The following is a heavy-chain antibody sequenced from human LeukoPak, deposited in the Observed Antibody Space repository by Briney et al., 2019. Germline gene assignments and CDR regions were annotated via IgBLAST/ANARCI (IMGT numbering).Heavy chain of an antibody. Sequence: GGSLRLSCAASGFTFSTYWMTWVRQAPGKGLECVANIKPDGNEKYYVDSVEGRFTISRDNAKNSPYLQMNSLRAEDTALYYCARGGTWDLDYWGQGTLVTVSS. CDR3: ARGGTWDLDY. V-gene: IGHV3-7*01. CDR1: GFTFSTYW. CDR2: IKPDGNEK. J-gene: IGHJ4*02. D-gene: IGHD1-1*01.